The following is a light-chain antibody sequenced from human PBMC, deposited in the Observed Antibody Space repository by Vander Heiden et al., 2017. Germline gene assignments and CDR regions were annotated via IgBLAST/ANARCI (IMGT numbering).Light chain of an antibody. CDR2: EGS. J-gene: IGLJ1*01. CDR1: NSDVGSYNL. CDR3: CSYAGSSKV. Sequence: QSALPQPASVSGSPGQSITISCTGTNSDVGSYNLVSWYQQHPGKAPKLMIYEGSKRPSGVSNRFSGSKSGNTASLTISGLQAEDEADYYCCSYAGSSKVFGTGTKVTVL. V-gene: IGLV2-23*01.